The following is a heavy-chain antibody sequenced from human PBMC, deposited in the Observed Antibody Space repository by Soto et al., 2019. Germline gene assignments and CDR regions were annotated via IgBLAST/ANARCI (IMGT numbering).Heavy chain of an antibody. V-gene: IGHV1-18*01. D-gene: IGHD2-21*02. Sequence: QVQLVQSGAEVKKPGASVKVSCKASGYTFTSYGISWVRQAPGQGLEWMGWISAYNGNTNYAQKLQGRVTMTTDTSTSTAYRELRSLRSDDTAVYYCARAVTTMTLHYYGMDVWGQGTTVTVSS. CDR1: GYTFTSYG. CDR3: ARAVTTMTLHYYGMDV. CDR2: ISAYNGNT. J-gene: IGHJ6*02.